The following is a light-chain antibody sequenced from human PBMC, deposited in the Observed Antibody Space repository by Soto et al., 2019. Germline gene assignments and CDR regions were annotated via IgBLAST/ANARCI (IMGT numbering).Light chain of an antibody. Sequence: QSALTQPASVSGSPGQPITISCTGTSSDVGGYNYVSWYQQHPGKAPKLMIYDVSNRPSGVSNRFSGSKSGNTASLTISGPQAEDEADYYCSSYTSSSLFVFGTGTKVTVL. CDR2: DVS. V-gene: IGLV2-14*01. J-gene: IGLJ1*01. CDR1: SSDVGGYNY. CDR3: SSYTSSSLFV.